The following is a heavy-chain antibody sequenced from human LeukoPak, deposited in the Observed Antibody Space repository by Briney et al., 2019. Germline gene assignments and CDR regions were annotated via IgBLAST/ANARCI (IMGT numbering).Heavy chain of an antibody. CDR1: GFTFSSYA. CDR2: ISGSGGST. J-gene: IGHJ4*02. CDR3: AKDRSMTTALDY. D-gene: IGHD4-17*01. V-gene: IGHV3-23*01. Sequence: PGGSLRLPCAASGFTFSSYAMSWVRQAPGKGLEWVSAISGSGGSTYYADSVKGRFTISRDNSKNTLYLQMNSLRAEDTAVYYCAKDRSMTTALDYWGQGTLVTVSS.